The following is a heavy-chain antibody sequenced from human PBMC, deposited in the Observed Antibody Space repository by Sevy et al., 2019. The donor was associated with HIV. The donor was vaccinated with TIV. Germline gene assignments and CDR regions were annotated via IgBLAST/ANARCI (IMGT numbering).Heavy chain of an antibody. Sequence: SETLSLTCTVSGGSISSYYWSWIRQPAGKGLEWIGRIYTSGSTNYNPSLKSRVTMSVDTSKNQFSLKLSSVTAADTAVYYCARLKTTIRGLAGCFDPWGQGTLVTVSS. CDR3: ARLKTTIRGLAGCFDP. CDR1: GGSISSYY. CDR2: IYTSGST. J-gene: IGHJ5*02. V-gene: IGHV4-4*07. D-gene: IGHD3-10*01.